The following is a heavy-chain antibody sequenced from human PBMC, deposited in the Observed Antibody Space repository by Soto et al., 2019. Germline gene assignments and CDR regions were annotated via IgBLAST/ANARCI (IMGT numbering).Heavy chain of an antibody. J-gene: IGHJ4*02. CDR2: INPDSGAT. Sequence: ASVKVSCKASGYTFTDYYMHWVRQAPGQGLEWMGWINPDSGATNYAQKFQGWVTMTRDTSISTVYMELGRLRSDDTAVYYCARDVGYGLIDYWGQGTLVTVSS. V-gene: IGHV1-2*04. CDR1: GYTFTDYY. D-gene: IGHD5-18*01. CDR3: ARDVGYGLIDY.